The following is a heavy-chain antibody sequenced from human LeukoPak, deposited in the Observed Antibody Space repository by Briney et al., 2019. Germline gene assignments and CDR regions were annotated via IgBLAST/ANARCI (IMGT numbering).Heavy chain of an antibody. CDR2: TIPIFGTA. Sequence: EAPVKVSCKASGGTFSSYAISWVRQAPGQGLEWMGGTIPIFGTANYAQKFQGRVTITADESTSTAYMELSSLRSEDTAVYYCARENCSGGSCYWFDPWGQGTLVTVSS. CDR3: ARENCSGGSCYWFDP. J-gene: IGHJ5*02. CDR1: GGTFSSYA. D-gene: IGHD2-15*01. V-gene: IGHV1-69*01.